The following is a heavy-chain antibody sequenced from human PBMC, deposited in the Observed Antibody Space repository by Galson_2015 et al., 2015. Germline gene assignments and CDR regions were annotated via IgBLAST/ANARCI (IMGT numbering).Heavy chain of an antibody. CDR3: ASSRGQQLGIDY. CDR2: INPSGGST. J-gene: IGHJ4*02. V-gene: IGHV1-46*01. Sequence: SVKVSCKASGYTFTSYYMHWVRQAPGQGLEWMGIINPSGGSTSYAQKFQGRVTMTRDTSTSTVYMELSSLRSEDPAVYYCASSRGQQLGIDYWGQGTLVTVSS. CDR1: GYTFTSYY. D-gene: IGHD6-13*01.